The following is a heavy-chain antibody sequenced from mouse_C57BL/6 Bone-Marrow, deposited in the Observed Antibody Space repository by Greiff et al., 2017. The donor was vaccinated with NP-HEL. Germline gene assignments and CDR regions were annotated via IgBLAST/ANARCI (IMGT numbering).Heavy chain of an antibody. V-gene: IGHV1-72*01. J-gene: IGHJ1*03. CDR2: IDPNSGGT. CDR3: ARIRFTTVVDWYFDV. CDR1: GYTFTSYW. D-gene: IGHD1-1*01. Sequence: VKLKQPGAELVKPGASVKLSCKASGYTFTSYWMHWVKQRPGRGLEWIGRIDPNSGGTKYNEKFKSKATLTVDKPSSTAYMQLSSLTSEDSAVYYCARIRFTTVVDWYFDVWGTGTTVTVSS.